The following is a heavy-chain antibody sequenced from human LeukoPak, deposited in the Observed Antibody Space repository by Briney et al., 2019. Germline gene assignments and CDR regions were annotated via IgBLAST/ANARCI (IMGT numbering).Heavy chain of an antibody. J-gene: IGHJ4*02. CDR1: GFPFSTFS. D-gene: IGHD3-16*02. V-gene: IGHV3-48*01. CDR2: ITGTSSAT. CDR3: ARDRSAVNFDF. Sequence: GGSLRLSCAASGFPFSTFSMHWVRQAPGRGLEWVSYITGTSSATYYADSVKGRFTISRDNAKNSLYLQMNSLRAEDTAVYYCARDRSAVNFDFWGQGTLVTVSS.